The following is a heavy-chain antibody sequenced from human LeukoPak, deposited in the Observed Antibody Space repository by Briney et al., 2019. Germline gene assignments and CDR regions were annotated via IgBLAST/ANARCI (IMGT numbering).Heavy chain of an antibody. Sequence: TSETLSLTCTVSGGSISSYYGSWIRQPPGKGLEWIGYIYYSGSTNYNPSLKSRVTISVDTSKNQFSLKLSSVTAADTAVYYCARVGPSYSLYYMDVWGKGTTVSVSS. CDR2: IYYSGST. D-gene: IGHD2-15*01. CDR3: ARVGPSYSLYYMDV. CDR1: GGSISSYY. V-gene: IGHV4-59*08. J-gene: IGHJ6*03.